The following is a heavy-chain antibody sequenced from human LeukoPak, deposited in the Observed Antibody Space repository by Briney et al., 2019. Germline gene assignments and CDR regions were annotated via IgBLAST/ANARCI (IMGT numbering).Heavy chain of an antibody. D-gene: IGHD3-10*01. CDR3: AKARGGQPGSPPDS. J-gene: IGHJ5*01. CDR2: ISGSNSDT. V-gene: IGHV3-23*01. CDR1: GFTFSSYS. Sequence: GGSLRLSCAASGFTFSSYSMNWVRQAPGKGLEWVSSISGSNSDTYYADSVKGRFTLSRDTSKNTLFLQMNSLRADDTAVYYCAKARGGQPGSPPDSWGQGTLVTVSS.